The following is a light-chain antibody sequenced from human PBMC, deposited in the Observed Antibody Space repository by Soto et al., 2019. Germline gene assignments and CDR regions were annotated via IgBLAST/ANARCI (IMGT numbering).Light chain of an antibody. Sequence: QAVVTQPPSVSGAPGQRVTISCTGSSSNIGAGFDVYWYQHLPGTAPKLLIYDNTNRPSGVPDRFSGSKSGTSASLAITGLQAEDDADYCCQSYDSSLSAVVFGGVTKVTVL. CDR3: QSYDSSLSAVV. CDR1: SSNIGAGFD. CDR2: DNT. J-gene: IGLJ2*01. V-gene: IGLV1-40*01.